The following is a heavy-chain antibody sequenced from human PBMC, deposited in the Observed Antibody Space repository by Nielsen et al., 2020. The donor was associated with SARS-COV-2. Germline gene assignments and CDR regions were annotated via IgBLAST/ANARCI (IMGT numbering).Heavy chain of an antibody. D-gene: IGHD1-26*01. CDR2: IYYSGST. V-gene: IGHV4-59*12. Sequence: SETLSLTCTVSGGSISSYYWSWIRQPPGKGLEWIGYIYYSGSTYYNPSLKSRVTISVDTSKNQFSLKLSSVTAADTAVYYCARDIDSGYGMDVWGQGTTVTVSS. CDR1: GGSISSYY. CDR3: ARDIDSGYGMDV. J-gene: IGHJ6*02.